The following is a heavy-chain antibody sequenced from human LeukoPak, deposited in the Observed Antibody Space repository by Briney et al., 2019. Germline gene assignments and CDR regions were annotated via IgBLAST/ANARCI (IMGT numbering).Heavy chain of an antibody. D-gene: IGHD4-23*01. J-gene: IGHJ3*02. Sequence: GASVKVSCKASGGTFSSYAISWVRQAPGQGLEWMGGIIPIFGTANYAQKFQGRVTITADESTSTAYMELSSLRSEDTAVYYCASMTAVVTPDAFDIWGQGTMVTVSS. V-gene: IGHV1-69*13. CDR3: ASMTAVVTPDAFDI. CDR2: IIPIFGTA. CDR1: GGTFSSYA.